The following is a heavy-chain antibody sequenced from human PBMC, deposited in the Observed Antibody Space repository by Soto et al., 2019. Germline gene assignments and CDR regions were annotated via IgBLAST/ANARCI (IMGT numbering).Heavy chain of an antibody. D-gene: IGHD4-17*01. V-gene: IGHV5-51*01. CDR3: ARNGFYGDYASNYFDP. CDR2: IYPGNSDA. CDR1: GYNFATYW. Sequence: GESLKISFQASGYNFATYWIAWVRQMPGKGLEYMVIIYPGNSDAIYSPSFQGHVTFSADRSISTAYLHCSSLKASETAMYYCARNGFYGDYASNYFDPWGQGTLVTVPS. J-gene: IGHJ5*02.